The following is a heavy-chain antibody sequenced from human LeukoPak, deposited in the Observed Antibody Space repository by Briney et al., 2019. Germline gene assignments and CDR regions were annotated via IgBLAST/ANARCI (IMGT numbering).Heavy chain of an antibody. J-gene: IGHJ4*02. CDR2: ISGSGGST. CDR1: GFTFSSYA. D-gene: IGHD3-3*01. CDR3: AKDFQKNFWSGLIDY. Sequence: GGSLRLSCAASGFTFSSYAMSWVRQAPGKGLEWVSAISGSGGSTYYADSVKGRFTISRDNSKNTLYLQMNSLRAEDTAVYYCAKDFQKNFWSGLIDYWGQGTLATVSS. V-gene: IGHV3-23*01.